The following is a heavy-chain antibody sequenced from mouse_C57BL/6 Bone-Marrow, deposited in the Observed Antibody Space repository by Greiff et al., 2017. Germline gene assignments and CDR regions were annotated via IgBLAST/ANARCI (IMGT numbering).Heavy chain of an antibody. J-gene: IGHJ4*01. D-gene: IGHD2-2*01. CDR1: GFSFNTYA. V-gene: IGHV10-1*01. Sequence: EVMLVESGGGLVQPKGSLKLSCAASGFSFNTYAMNWVRQAPGKGLEWVARIRSKSNNYATYYADSVKDRFTISRDDSESMLYLQMNNVKTEDTAMDYCVVWLRRVPYYAMDYWGQGTSVTVSS. CDR3: VVWLRRVPYYAMDY. CDR2: IRSKSNNYAT.